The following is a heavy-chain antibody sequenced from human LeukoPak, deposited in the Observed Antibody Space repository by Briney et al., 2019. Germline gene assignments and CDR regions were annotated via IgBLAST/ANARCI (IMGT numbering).Heavy chain of an antibody. CDR3: ARVYGDYTFDY. J-gene: IGHJ4*02. CDR1: GGSISSSSYY. D-gene: IGHD4-17*01. Sequence: PSETLPLTCTVSGGSISSSSYYWGWIRQPPGKGLEWIGSIYYSGSTYYNPSLKSRVTISVDTSKNQFSLKLSSVTAADTAVYYCARVYGDYTFDYWGQGTLVTVSS. V-gene: IGHV4-39*07. CDR2: IYYSGST.